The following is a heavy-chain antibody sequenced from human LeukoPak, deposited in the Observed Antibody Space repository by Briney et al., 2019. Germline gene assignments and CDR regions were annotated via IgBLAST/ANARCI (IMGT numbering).Heavy chain of an antibody. V-gene: IGHV3-53*01. CDR3: ARDDIAVAGTDY. Sequence: GGSLRLSCAASGLTVSSNYMSWVRQAPGKGLEWVSVIYSDGSTYYADSVKGRFTISRDNSKNTLYHQMNSLRVEDTAVYYCARDDIAVAGTDYWGQGTLVTVSS. CDR1: GLTVSSNY. CDR2: IYSDGST. J-gene: IGHJ4*02. D-gene: IGHD6-19*01.